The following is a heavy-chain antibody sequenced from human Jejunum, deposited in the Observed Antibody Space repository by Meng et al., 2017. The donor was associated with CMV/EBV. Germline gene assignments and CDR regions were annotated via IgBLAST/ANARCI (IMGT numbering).Heavy chain of an antibody. Sequence: QVQLVGHGGGVVQPGRSQTLSCAASGFTFSTYAMHWVRQAPGKGLEWVAVVSNDGSEKYYADYVKGRFTSSRDSSTNTVYLQMNSLRADDTAVYYCARGGLTGIFDYWGQGTLVTVSS. J-gene: IGHJ4*02. CDR1: GFTFSTYA. CDR2: VSNDGSEK. V-gene: IGHV3-30-3*01. D-gene: IGHD6-13*01. CDR3: ARGGLTGIFDY.